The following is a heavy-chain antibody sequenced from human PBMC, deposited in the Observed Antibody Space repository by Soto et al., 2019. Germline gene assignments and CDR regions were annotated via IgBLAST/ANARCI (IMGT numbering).Heavy chain of an antibody. Sequence: QVQLVQSGAEVKKPGASVKVSCKASGYTFTSYAMHWVRQAPGQRLEWMGWINAGNGNTKYSQKFQGRVTITRDTSASTGYMELSSLRSEDTAVYYCASSAITMVRGVIIPTAFDLWGRGTLVTVSS. J-gene: IGHJ2*01. CDR1: GYTFTSYA. CDR2: INAGNGNT. V-gene: IGHV1-3*01. D-gene: IGHD3-10*01. CDR3: ASSAITMVRGVIIPTAFDL.